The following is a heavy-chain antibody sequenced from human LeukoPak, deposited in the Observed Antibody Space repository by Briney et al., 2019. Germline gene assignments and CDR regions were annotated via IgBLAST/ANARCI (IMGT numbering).Heavy chain of an antibody. Sequence: SETLSLTCTVSGVSISSSSYYWGWIRQPPGKGLEWIGIIYYSGSTYYNPTLKSRVTISVDTSKNQFSLKLSSVTAADTAVYYCARLGLHDYWGQGTLVTVSS. J-gene: IGHJ4*02. V-gene: IGHV4-39*01. CDR2: IYYSGST. CDR1: GVSISSSSYY. CDR3: ARLGLHDY. D-gene: IGHD4-11*01.